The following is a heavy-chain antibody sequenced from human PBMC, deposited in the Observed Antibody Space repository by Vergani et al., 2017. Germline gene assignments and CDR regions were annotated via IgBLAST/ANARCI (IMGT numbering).Heavy chain of an antibody. CDR3: ISQIILTF. CDR1: GFTIANYW. Sequence: EVHLVESGGGLVQPGGSLILSCTASGFTIANYWMHWVRQAPGKGLQWVSHISADATIIKYADSVKGRFTISRDNTKNTLYLQMKSLRVEDTAVYYCISQIILTFWGRETRATFSS. J-gene: IGHJ4*02. V-gene: IGHV3-74*03. CDR2: ISADATII. D-gene: IGHD1-14*01.